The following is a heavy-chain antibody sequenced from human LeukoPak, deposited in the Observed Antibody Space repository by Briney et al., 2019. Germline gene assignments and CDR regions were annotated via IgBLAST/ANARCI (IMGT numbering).Heavy chain of an antibody. V-gene: IGHV4-38-2*01. D-gene: IGHD3-3*01. CDR3: PTRRDFWSGFGGPLEMFDP. J-gene: IGHJ5*02. CDR1: GYSISSDYW. Sequence: SETLSLTCAVSGYSISSDYWCGWIRPPPGKALEWIGNIHHSGSGYYNPSLQSRVTILVDTSKSQFSLKLTSVTAADTAVYYCPTRRDFWSGFGGPLEMFDPWGQGILVTVSS. CDR2: IHHSGSG.